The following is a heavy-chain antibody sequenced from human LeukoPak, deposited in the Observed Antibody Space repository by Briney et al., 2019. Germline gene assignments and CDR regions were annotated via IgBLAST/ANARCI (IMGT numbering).Heavy chain of an antibody. V-gene: IGHV3-11*01. D-gene: IGHD6-13*01. CDR3: AKDRHSSSWYYFDY. Sequence: GGSLRLSCAASGFTFSDFYMIWIRQAPGKGLEWVSYISSSGSYIYYADSVKGRFTISRDNSKNTLYLQMNSLRAEDTAVYYCAKDRHSSSWYYFDYWGQGTLVTVSS. CDR2: ISSSGSYI. J-gene: IGHJ4*02. CDR1: GFTFSDFY.